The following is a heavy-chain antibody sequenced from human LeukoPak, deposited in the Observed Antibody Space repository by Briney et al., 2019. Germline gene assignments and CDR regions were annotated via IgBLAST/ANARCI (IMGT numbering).Heavy chain of an antibody. CDR2: IIPIFGTA. Sequence: SVKVSCKASGGTFSSYSISWVRQAPGQGLEWMGGIIPIFGTANYAQKFLGRVTITTDDSTSTSYMELSSLRSEDTAIYYCASNVVLRYFDWLTYWGQGTLVTVSS. CDR1: GGTFSSYS. J-gene: IGHJ4*02. D-gene: IGHD3-9*01. CDR3: ASNVVLRYFDWLTY. V-gene: IGHV1-69*05.